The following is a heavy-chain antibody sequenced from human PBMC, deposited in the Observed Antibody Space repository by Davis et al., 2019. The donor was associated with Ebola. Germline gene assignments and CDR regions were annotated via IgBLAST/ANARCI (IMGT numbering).Heavy chain of an antibody. J-gene: IGHJ4*02. Sequence: SETLSLTCTVSGGSISSGGYYWSWIRQHTGKGLEWIGYIYYSGSTYYNPSLHSRVTISIDTSKSQFSLKLSSVTAADTAVYYCARRIYSAYDLGYFDSWGQRSLVTVSS. D-gene: IGHD5-12*01. V-gene: IGHV4-31*03. CDR2: IYYSGST. CDR1: GGSISSGGYY. CDR3: ARRIYSAYDLGYFDS.